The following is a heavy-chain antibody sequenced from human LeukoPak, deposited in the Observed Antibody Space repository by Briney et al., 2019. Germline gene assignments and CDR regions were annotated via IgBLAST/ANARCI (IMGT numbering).Heavy chain of an antibody. Sequence: SVKVSCKASGGTFSSYAISWVRQAPGQGLQWMGGIIPIFETPTYAQNFQGRVTIIADESTSTAYMELSSLRSEDTAVYYCARDPNGYGQEDYWGQGTLVTVSS. CDR1: GGTFSSYA. CDR3: ARDPNGYGQEDY. D-gene: IGHD5-12*01. J-gene: IGHJ4*02. V-gene: IGHV1-69*13. CDR2: IIPIFETP.